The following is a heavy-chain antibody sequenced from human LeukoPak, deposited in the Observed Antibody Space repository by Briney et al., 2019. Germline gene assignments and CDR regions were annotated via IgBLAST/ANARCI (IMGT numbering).Heavy chain of an antibody. CDR3: AREWYDYGGDSGGY. V-gene: IGHV3-7*01. Sequence: GGSLRLSCAASGFTFSSYWMTWVRQAPGKGLEWVASIKEDGREAHYADSVKGRFTISRDNTKSTLYLQMNSLRVEDTAVYYCAREWYDYGGDSGGYWGQGTLVTVSS. CDR1: GFTFSSYW. CDR2: IKEDGREA. J-gene: IGHJ4*02. D-gene: IGHD4-23*01.